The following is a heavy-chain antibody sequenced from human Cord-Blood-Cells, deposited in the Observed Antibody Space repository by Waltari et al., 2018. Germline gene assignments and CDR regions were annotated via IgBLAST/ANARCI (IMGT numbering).Heavy chain of an antibody. J-gene: IGHJ4*02. D-gene: IGHD3-10*01. Sequence: QVQLVQSGAEVKKPVSSVQVSCKASGRTFSSYAISWVRQAPGQGLEWMGGIIPILGIANYAQKFQGRVTITADESTSTAYMELSSLRSEDTAVYYCARTTMVRGVFDYWGQGTLVTVSS. CDR2: IIPILGIA. CDR1: GRTFSSYA. CDR3: ARTTMVRGVFDY. V-gene: IGHV1-69*04.